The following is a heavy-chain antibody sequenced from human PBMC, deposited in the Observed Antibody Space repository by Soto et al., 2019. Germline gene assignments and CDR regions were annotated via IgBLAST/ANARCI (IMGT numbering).Heavy chain of an antibody. Sequence: GGSLRLSCAASGFTFSSYGMHWVRQAPGEGLEWVAVISYDGSNKYYADSVKGRFTISRDNSKNTLYLQMNSLRAEDTAVYYCAKGEEKWNHYYYGMDVWGQGTTVTVSS. CDR2: ISYDGSNK. CDR1: GFTFSSYG. V-gene: IGHV3-30*18. CDR3: AKGEEKWNHYYYGMDV. D-gene: IGHD1-1*01. J-gene: IGHJ6*02.